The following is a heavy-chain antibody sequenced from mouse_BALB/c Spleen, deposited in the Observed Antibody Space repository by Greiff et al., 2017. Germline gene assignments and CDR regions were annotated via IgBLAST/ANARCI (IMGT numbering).Heavy chain of an antibody. V-gene: IGHV5-12-1*01. Sequence: EVKLVESGGGLVKPGGSLKLSCAASGFAFSSYDMSWVRQTPEKRLEWVAYISSGGGSTYYPDTVKGRFTISRDNAKNTLYLQMSSLKSEDTAMYYCARLGSLDYWGQGTTLTVSS. CDR3: ARLGSLDY. J-gene: IGHJ2*01. CDR2: ISSGGGST. D-gene: IGHD1-1*02. CDR1: GFAFSSYD.